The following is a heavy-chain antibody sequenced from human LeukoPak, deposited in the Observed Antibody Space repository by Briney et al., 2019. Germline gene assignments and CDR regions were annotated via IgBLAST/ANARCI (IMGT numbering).Heavy chain of an antibody. Sequence: SETLSLTCTVSGGSISSGDYDWGWIRQPPGKGLGWIGYIYYSGSTYYNPSLESRLTISVDTSKNQFSLKLSSVTAADTAVYYCARDPVPVSPHAFDIWGQGTMVTVSS. CDR1: GGSISSGDYD. D-gene: IGHD2-2*01. CDR3: ARDPVPVSPHAFDI. J-gene: IGHJ3*02. V-gene: IGHV4-30-4*08. CDR2: IYYSGST.